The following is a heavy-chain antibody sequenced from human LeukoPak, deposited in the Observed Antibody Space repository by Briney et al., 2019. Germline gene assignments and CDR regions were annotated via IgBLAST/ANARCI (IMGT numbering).Heavy chain of an antibody. CDR2: IIPILGIA. CDR3: ARVGVANGS. V-gene: IGHV1-69*04. D-gene: IGHD3-3*01. J-gene: IGHJ5*02. CDR1: GYTFIGYY. Sequence: ASVKVSCKASGYTFIGYYMHWVRQAPGQGLEWMGRIIPILGIANYAQKFQGRVTITADKSTSTAYMELSSLRSEDTAVYYCARVGVANGSWGQGTLVTVSS.